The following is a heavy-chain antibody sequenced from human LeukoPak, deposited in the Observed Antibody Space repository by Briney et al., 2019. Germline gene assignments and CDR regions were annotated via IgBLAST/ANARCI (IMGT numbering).Heavy chain of an antibody. CDR2: INHSGST. J-gene: IGHJ3*02. Sequence: PSETLSLTCAVYGGSFSGYYWSWIRQPPGKGLEWIGEINHSGSTNYNPSLKSRVTISVDTSKNQFSLKLSSVTAADTAVYYCARVEDDAFDIWGQGTMVPVSS. CDR1: GGSFSGYY. V-gene: IGHV4-34*01. CDR3: ARVEDDAFDI.